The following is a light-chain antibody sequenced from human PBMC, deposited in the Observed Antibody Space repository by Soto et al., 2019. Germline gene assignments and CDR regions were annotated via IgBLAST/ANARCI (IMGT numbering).Light chain of an antibody. CDR1: QSVSSY. CDR3: QQRSNWPPKYT. Sequence: EIVLTQSPATLSLSPGERATLSCRASQSVSSYLAWYQQKPGQAPRLLIYDASNRATGIPARFSGSGSGTDFTLTISSLEHEEFAVYYCQQRSNWPPKYTFGQGTKLEIK. J-gene: IGKJ2*01. V-gene: IGKV3-11*01. CDR2: DAS.